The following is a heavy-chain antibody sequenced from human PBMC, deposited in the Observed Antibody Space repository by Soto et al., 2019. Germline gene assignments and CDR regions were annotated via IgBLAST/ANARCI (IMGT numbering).Heavy chain of an antibody. CDR1: GFTFSSDA. V-gene: IGHV3-23*04. D-gene: IGHD3-16*01. CDR3: AKLRGDSTYYGMDV. J-gene: IGHJ6*02. CDR2: LSGSGGAT. Sequence: EVQLVESGGGLVQPGGSLRLSCAAFGFTFSSDAMSWVRQAPGKGLEWVSALSGSGGATYYADSVKGRFTISRDNSKDTLFLQMNSLRAEDTAIYYCAKLRGDSTYYGMDVWGQGTTVTVSS.